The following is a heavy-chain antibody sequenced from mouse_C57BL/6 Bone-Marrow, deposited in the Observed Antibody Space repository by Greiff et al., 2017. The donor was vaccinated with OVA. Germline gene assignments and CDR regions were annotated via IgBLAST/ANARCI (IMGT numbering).Heavy chain of an antibody. D-gene: IGHD1-1*01. CDR2: IDPENGDT. CDR3: TNYYGSPPWFAY. J-gene: IGHJ3*01. Sequence: EVQLQQSGAELVRPGASVKLSCTASGFNIKDDYMHWVKQRPEQGLEWIGWIDPENGDTEYASQFQGKATIPADTSSNTAYLQLSSLTSEDTAVYYCTNYYGSPPWFAYWGQGTLVTVSA. V-gene: IGHV14-4*01. CDR1: GFNIKDDY.